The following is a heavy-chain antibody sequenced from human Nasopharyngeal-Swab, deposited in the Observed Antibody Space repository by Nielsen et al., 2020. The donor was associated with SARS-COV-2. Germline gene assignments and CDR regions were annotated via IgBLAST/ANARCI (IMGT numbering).Heavy chain of an antibody. CDR1: GYSFTKFW. V-gene: IGHV5-51*01. CDR3: AGGASAYDS. CDR2: IWPGDSET. J-gene: IGHJ4*02. Sequence: GGSLRLSCKGSGYSFTKFWIGWVRQKPGKGLEWMGIIWPGDSETRYSPSFPGQVTISADKSISTAYLQWSRLKASDNAMYYCAGGASAYDSWGQGTLVTVSS. D-gene: IGHD5-12*01.